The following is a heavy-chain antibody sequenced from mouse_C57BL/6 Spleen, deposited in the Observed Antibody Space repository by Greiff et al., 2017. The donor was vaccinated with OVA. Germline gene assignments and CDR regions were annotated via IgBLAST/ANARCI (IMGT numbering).Heavy chain of an antibody. CDR2: INPNNGGT. CDR1: GYTFTDYY. D-gene: IGHD2-4*01. Sequence: EVQLQQSGPELVKPGASVKISCKASGYTFTDYYMNWVKQSHGKSLEWIGDINPNNGGTSYNQKFKGKATLTVDKSSSTAYMELRSLTSEDSAVYYCARPYYDYDDDHYYAMDYWGQGTSVTVSS. V-gene: IGHV1-26*01. J-gene: IGHJ4*01. CDR3: ARPYYDYDDDHYYAMDY.